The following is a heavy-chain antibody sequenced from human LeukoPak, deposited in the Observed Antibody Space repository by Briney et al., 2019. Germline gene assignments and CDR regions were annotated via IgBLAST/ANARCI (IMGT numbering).Heavy chain of an antibody. Sequence: PSETLSLTCAVSGGSISSGGYSWSWIRQPPGKGLEWIGYIYHSGSTYYNPSLKSRVTISVDRSKNQFPLKLSSVTAADTAVYYCARDECRGSGGSCYPDYWGQGTLVTVSS. CDR1: GGSISSGGYS. CDR3: ARDECRGSGGSCYPDY. CDR2: IYHSGST. D-gene: IGHD2-15*01. V-gene: IGHV4-30-2*01. J-gene: IGHJ4*02.